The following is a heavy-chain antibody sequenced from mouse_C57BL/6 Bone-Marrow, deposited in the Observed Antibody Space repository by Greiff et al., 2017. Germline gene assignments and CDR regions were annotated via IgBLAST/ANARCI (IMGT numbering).Heavy chain of an antibody. CDR1: GFNIKDDY. V-gene: IGHV14-4*01. CDR3: TREAWFAY. J-gene: IGHJ3*01. Sequence: VQLQQSGAELVRPGASVKLSCTASGFNIKDDYMHWVKQRPEQGLEWIGWIDPKNGDTEYASKFQGKATITADTSSNTAYLQLSSLTSEDTAVYYCTREAWFAYWGQGTLGTVSA. CDR2: IDPKNGDT.